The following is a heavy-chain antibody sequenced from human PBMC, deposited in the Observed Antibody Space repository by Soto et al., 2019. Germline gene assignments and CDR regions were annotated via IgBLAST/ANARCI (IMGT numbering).Heavy chain of an antibody. CDR3: ARERAVAVAGTHPEYYYYYGMDV. Sequence: GALRLSCAASGFTFRSYAMKWGRQAPREGLEWVSMIGESGTPTYYADSVKGRFTISRDNSGNTLFLEMYSLRAEDTAVYYCARERAVAVAGTHPEYYYYYGMDVWGQGTTVTVSS. D-gene: IGHD6-19*01. CDR1: GFTFRSYA. CDR2: IGESGTPT. V-gene: IGHV3-23*01. J-gene: IGHJ6*02.